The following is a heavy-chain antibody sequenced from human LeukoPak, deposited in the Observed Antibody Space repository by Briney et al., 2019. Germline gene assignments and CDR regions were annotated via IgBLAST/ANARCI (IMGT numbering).Heavy chain of an antibody. V-gene: IGHV4-39*07. CDR2: IYYSGST. Sequence: SETLSLTCTVSGGSISSSSYYWGWIRQPPGKGLERIGSIYYSGSTNYNPSLKSRVTISVDTSKNQFSLKLSSVTAADTAVYYCARGYDVVTHWGQGTLVTVSS. J-gene: IGHJ4*02. D-gene: IGHD2-21*02. CDR1: GGSISSSSYY. CDR3: ARGYDVVTH.